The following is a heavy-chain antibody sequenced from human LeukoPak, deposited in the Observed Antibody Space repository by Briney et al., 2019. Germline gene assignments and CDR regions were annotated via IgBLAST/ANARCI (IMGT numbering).Heavy chain of an antibody. V-gene: IGHV4-59*08. D-gene: IGHD4-11*01. Sequence: PSETLPLTCTVSGASISTYYWSWIRQPPGKGLEWLGYIDYSGSTKYNPSLKSRVTMSIDTSKNQFSVRLTSVTASDTAVYYCAKSTVRFDPWGQGIRVTVSS. J-gene: IGHJ5*02. CDR3: AKSTVRFDP. CDR1: GASISTYY. CDR2: IDYSGST.